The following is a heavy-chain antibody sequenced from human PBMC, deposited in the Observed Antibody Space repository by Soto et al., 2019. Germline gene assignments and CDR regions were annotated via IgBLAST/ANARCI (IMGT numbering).Heavy chain of an antibody. CDR1: GYTFTRYD. J-gene: IGHJ4*02. CDR3: ARRGIAVAGTGRGYFDY. V-gene: IGHV1-69*13. D-gene: IGHD6-19*01. CDR2: IIPIFGTA. Sequence: SVKVSCKSSGYTFTRYDMHWVRQAPGQGLEWMGRIIPIFGTANYAQKFQGRVTITADESTSTAYMELSSLRSEDTAVYYCARRGIAVAGTGRGYFDYWGQGTLVTVSS.